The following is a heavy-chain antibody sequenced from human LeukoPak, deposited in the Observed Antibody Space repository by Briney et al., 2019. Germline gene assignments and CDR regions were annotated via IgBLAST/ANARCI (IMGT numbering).Heavy chain of an antibody. J-gene: IGHJ3*02. Sequence: GASVKVSCKASGYTFTGYYMHWVRQAPGQGLEWMGWINPNSGGTNYAQKFQGRVTMTRDTSISTAYMELSRPRSDDTAVYYCARIPPSRIVGATTADAFDIWGQGTMVTVSS. CDR1: GYTFTGYY. D-gene: IGHD1-26*01. CDR3: ARIPPSRIVGATTADAFDI. V-gene: IGHV1-2*02. CDR2: INPNSGGT.